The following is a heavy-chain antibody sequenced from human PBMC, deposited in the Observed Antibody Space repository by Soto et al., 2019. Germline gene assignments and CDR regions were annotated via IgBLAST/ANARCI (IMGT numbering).Heavy chain of an antibody. J-gene: IGHJ4*02. CDR2: IYPYDSET. Sequence: GESLKISCRASGYSFTTYWIGWVRQMPGKGLEWMGIIYPYDSETRYSPSFQGQVTISADKSISAAYLQWSSLKASDTAMYYCARHLVGATRGNFDYWGQGTLVTVSS. CDR1: GYSFTTYW. D-gene: IGHD1-26*01. V-gene: IGHV5-51*01. CDR3: ARHLVGATRGNFDY.